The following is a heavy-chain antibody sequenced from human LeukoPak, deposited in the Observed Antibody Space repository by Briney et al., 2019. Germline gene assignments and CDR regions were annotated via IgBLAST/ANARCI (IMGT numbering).Heavy chain of an antibody. CDR1: GGSISRGDYY. V-gene: IGHV4-30-4*01. CDR2: IFYTGSS. CDR3: AGTLKHSTGQSDY. Sequence: SQTLSLTCTVSGGSISRGDYYWSWIRQTPGKGLEWIGYIFYTGSSYYNPSLRSRATLSVDTSKNQFSLKLTSVTAADTAVYYCAGTLKHSTGQSDYWGQGTLVTVSS. D-gene: IGHD6-19*01. J-gene: IGHJ4*02.